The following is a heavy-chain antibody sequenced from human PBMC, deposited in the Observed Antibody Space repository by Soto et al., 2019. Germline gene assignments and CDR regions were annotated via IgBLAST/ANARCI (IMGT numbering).Heavy chain of an antibody. CDR3: ARDNYDYFWGSYRHLDY. CDR2: ISSSSSTI. D-gene: IGHD3-16*02. CDR1: GFTFSSYS. Sequence: EVQLVESGGGLVQPGGSLRLSCAASGFTFSSYSMNWVRQAPGKGLEWVSYISSSSSTIYYADSVKGRFTISRDNAKNSLYLQMNSLRDEDTAVYYCARDNYDYFWGSYRHLDYWGQGTLVTVSS. V-gene: IGHV3-48*02. J-gene: IGHJ4*02.